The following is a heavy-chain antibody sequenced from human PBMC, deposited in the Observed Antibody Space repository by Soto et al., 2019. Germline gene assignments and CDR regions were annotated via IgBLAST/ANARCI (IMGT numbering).Heavy chain of an antibody. D-gene: IGHD3-22*01. J-gene: IGHJ5*02. V-gene: IGHV3-23*01. CDR1: GFTFSIYA. Sequence: EVQLLESGGGLVQPGGSLRLSCAASGFTFSIYAMSWVRQAPGKGLEWVSGISASGGYTNYADSVEGRFTISRDNSKNTRYLQMDSLRAEDTAIYSCVKDRASSACNWSDPWGQGTLVTVSS. CDR2: ISASGGYT. CDR3: VKDRASSACNWSDP.